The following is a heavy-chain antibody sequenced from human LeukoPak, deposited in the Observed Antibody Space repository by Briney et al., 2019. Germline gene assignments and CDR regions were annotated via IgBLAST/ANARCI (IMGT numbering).Heavy chain of an antibody. J-gene: IGHJ3*02. CDR3: ARYYYDNSGSIYAFDI. V-gene: IGHV4-59*01. Sequence: SETLSLTCTVSGGSISSYYWSWIRQPPGKGLEWIGYIYYSGSTNYNPSLKSRVTISVDTSKNQFSLKLSSVTSADTAVYYCARYYYDNSGSIYAFDIWGQGTMVTVSS. CDR1: GGSISSYY. CDR2: IYYSGST. D-gene: IGHD3-22*01.